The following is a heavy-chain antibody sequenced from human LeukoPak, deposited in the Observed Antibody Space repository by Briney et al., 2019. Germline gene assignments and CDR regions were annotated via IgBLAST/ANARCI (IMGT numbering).Heavy chain of an antibody. J-gene: IGHJ4*02. Sequence: SVKVSSKASGGTFSSYAISWVRQAPGQGLEWMGRIIPILGIANYAQKFQGRVTITADKSTSTAYMELSSLRSEDTAVYYCARDLDRSYYYWGQGTLVTVSS. D-gene: IGHD3-10*01. CDR2: IIPILGIA. V-gene: IGHV1-69*04. CDR1: GGTFSSYA. CDR3: ARDLDRSYYY.